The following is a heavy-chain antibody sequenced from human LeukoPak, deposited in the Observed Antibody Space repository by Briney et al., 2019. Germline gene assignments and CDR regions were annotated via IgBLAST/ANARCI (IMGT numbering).Heavy chain of an antibody. V-gene: IGHV3-21*01. CDR1: GFTFSSYS. CDR3: AELGITMIGGV. Sequence: GGSLRLSCAASGFTFSSYSMNWVRQAPGKGLEWISSISSSSSYINYADSVKGRFTISRDNAKNSLYLQMNSLRAEDTAVYYCAELGITMIGGVWGKGTTVTISS. CDR2: ISSSSSYI. J-gene: IGHJ6*04. D-gene: IGHD3-10*02.